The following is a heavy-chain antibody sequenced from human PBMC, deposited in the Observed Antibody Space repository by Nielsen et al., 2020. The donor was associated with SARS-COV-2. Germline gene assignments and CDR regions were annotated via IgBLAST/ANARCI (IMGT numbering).Heavy chain of an antibody. CDR2: IYHSGRT. V-gene: IGHV4-30-2*01. D-gene: IGHD3-16*01. CDR3: ARGGRITFGGADDAFDI. J-gene: IGHJ3*02. CDR1: GGSISSGGYS. Sequence: SGTLSLTCAVSGGSISSGGYSWSWIRQPPGKGLEWIGYIYHSGRTYYNPSLKSRVTISVDRSKNQFSLKLSSVTAADTAVHYCARGGRITFGGADDAFDIWGQGTMVTVSS.